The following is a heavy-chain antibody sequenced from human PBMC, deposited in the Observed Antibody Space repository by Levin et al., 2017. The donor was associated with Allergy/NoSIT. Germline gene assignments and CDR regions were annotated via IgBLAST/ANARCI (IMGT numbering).Heavy chain of an antibody. CDR3: ARSKWPRSYYFDY. V-gene: IGHV3-30-3*01. CDR1: GFTFSSYA. D-gene: IGHD5-12*01. J-gene: IGHJ4*02. CDR2: ISYDGSNK. Sequence: SCAASGFTFSSYAMHWVRQAPGKGLEWVAVISYDGSNKYYADSVKGRFTISRDNSKNTLYLQMTSLRAEDTAVYYCARSKWPRSYYFDYWGQGTLVTVSS.